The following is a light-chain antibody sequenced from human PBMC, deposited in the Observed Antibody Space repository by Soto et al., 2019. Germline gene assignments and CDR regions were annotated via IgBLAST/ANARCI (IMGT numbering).Light chain of an antibody. Sequence: QSVLTHPPSASVTPGQRVTISCSGSSGNIGSNTVNWYQQIPGIAPKLLLSGKTNRPSGLPDHFSGSRSGTSASLAITGLQAEDEAAYYCQSYDAIVSAYVLGTGTNVNVL. J-gene: IGLJ1*01. CDR2: GKT. CDR1: SGNIGSNT. V-gene: IGLV1-40*01. CDR3: QSYDAIVSAYV.